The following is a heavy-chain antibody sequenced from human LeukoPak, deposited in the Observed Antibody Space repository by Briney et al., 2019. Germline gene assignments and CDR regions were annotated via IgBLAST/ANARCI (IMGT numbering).Heavy chain of an antibody. CDR1: GGTFSRYA. V-gene: IGHV1-69*01. Sequence: SVKVSCKASGGTFSRYAILWVQQAPGQGLEWMGGIIPIFGTANYAQKFQGRVTITADESTSTAYMELSSLRSEDTAVYYCARDQGPYSSSSLDYWGQGTLVTVSS. CDR3: ARDQGPYSSSSLDY. D-gene: IGHD6-13*01. J-gene: IGHJ4*02. CDR2: IIPIFGTA.